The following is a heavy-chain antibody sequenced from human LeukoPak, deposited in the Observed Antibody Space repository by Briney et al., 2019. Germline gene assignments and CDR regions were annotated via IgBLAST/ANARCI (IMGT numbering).Heavy chain of an antibody. J-gene: IGHJ3*02. CDR1: GGSISSYY. D-gene: IGHD2-2*01. CDR3: ARDLAPIGYCSSTSCYSGYLGAFDI. CDR2: IYTSGST. V-gene: IGHV4-4*07. Sequence: PSETLSLTCTVSGGSISSYYWSWIRQPAGKGLEWIGRIYTSGSTNYNPSLKSRVTMSVDTSKNQFSLKLSSVTAADTAVYYCARDLAPIGYCSSTSCYSGYLGAFDIWGQGTMVTVSS.